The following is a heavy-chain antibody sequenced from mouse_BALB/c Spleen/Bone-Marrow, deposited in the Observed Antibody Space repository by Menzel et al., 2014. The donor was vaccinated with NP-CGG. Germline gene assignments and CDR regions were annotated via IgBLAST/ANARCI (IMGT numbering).Heavy chain of an antibody. CDR3: ARSIYDGYSEAMDY. D-gene: IGHD2-3*01. CDR1: GYAFTNYL. V-gene: IGHV1-54*03. J-gene: IGHJ4*01. CDR2: INPGSGGN. Sequence: QVQLKHSGAELVRPGTSVKVSCKASGYAFTNYLIEWVKQRPGQGLEWIGVINPGSGGNNYNEKFKGKATLTADKSSSTAYMQLSSLTSGGSAVYFCARSIYDGYSEAMDYWGQGTSVTVSS.